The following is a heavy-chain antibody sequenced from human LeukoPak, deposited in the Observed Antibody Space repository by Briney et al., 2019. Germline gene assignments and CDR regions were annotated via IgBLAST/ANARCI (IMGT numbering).Heavy chain of an antibody. CDR1: GYTFTSYY. CDR2: TNPSGGST. Sequence: AASVKVSCKASGYTFTSYYMHWVRQAPGQGLEWMGITNPSGGSTSYAQKFQGRVTMPRDMSTSTVYMELSSLRSEDTAVYYCARHNYGDYGGYWGQGTLVSVCS. D-gene: IGHD4-17*01. J-gene: IGHJ4*02. V-gene: IGHV1-46*01. CDR3: ARHNYGDYGGY.